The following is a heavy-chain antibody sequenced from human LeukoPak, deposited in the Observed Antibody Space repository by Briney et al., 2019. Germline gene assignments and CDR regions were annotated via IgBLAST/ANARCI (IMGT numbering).Heavy chain of an antibody. CDR3: ARDCSTTSCYLPDYYYYGMDV. V-gene: IGHV1-18*01. Sequence: ASVKVSCKASGYTFTSYGISWVRQARGQGLEWMGWISAYDGNTNYAQKLQGRVTMTTDTSTSTAYMELRSLRSDDTAVYYCARDCSTTSCYLPDYYYYGMDVWGQGTTVTVSS. CDR1: GYTFTSYG. D-gene: IGHD2-2*01. J-gene: IGHJ6*02. CDR2: ISAYDGNT.